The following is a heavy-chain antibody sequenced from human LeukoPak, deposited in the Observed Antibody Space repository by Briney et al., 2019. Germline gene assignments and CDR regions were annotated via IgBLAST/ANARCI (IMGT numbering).Heavy chain of an antibody. CDR1: GGSISSGGYS. D-gene: IGHD4-4*01. CDR2: IYHSGST. CDR3: ARHLRNNYAGFDY. Sequence: SQTLSLTCAVSGGSISSGGYSWSWIRQPPGKGLEWIGYIYHSGSTYYNPSLKSRVTISVDRSKNQFSLKLSSVTAADTAVYYCARHLRNNYAGFDYWGQGTLVTVSS. J-gene: IGHJ4*02. V-gene: IGHV4-30-2*01.